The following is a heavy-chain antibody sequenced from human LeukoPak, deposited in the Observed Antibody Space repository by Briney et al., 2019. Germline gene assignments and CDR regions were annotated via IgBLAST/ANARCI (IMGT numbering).Heavy chain of an antibody. CDR2: IYSGGST. D-gene: IGHD3-22*01. J-gene: IGHJ5*02. V-gene: IGHV3-53*01. CDR3: ARHRLYWFDP. CDR1: GFTVSSNY. Sequence: PGGPLRLSCAASGFTVSSNYMSWVRQAPGKGLEWVSVIYSGGSTYYADSVKGRFTISRDNSKNTLYLQMNSLRAEDTAVYYCARHRLYWFDPWGQGTLVTVSS.